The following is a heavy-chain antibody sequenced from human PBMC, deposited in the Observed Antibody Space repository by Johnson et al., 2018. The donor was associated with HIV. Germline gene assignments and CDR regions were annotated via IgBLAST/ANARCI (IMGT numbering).Heavy chain of an antibody. CDR1: GFPFSSYA. J-gene: IGHJ3*02. Sequence: VQLVESGGGVVQPGRSLRLSCAASGFPFSSYAMHWVRQAPGKGLEWVAVISYDGRNNYYADSVKGRFTISSDNSKNTLYLQMNSLRAEDTAVYYCARMLVGAYFDYHYAFDIWGQGTMVTVSS. D-gene: IGHD1-26*01. CDR3: ARMLVGAYFDYHYAFDI. V-gene: IGHV3-30-3*01. CDR2: ISYDGRNN.